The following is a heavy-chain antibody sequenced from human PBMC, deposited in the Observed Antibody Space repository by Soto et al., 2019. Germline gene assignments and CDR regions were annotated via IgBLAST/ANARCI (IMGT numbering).Heavy chain of an antibody. CDR1: GFTFSSYW. CDR2: IKQDGSEK. CDR3: ARASSSSWYYFDY. D-gene: IGHD6-13*01. J-gene: IGHJ4*02. V-gene: IGHV3-7*04. Sequence: EVQLVESGGGLVQPGGSLRLSCAASGFTFSSYWMSWVRQAPGKGLEWVANIKQDGSEKYYVDSVKGRFTISRDNAKNSLYLQMNSLRAEDTAVYYCARASSSSWYYFDYWGQGTLVTVSS.